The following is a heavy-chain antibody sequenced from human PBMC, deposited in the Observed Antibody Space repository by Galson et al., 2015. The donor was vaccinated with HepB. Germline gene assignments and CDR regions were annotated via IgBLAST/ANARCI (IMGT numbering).Heavy chain of an antibody. CDR1: GYTFTSYG. Sequence: SVKVSCKASGYTFTSYGISWVRQAPGQGLEWMGWISAYNGHSNYAQKLQGRVTMTTDTSTSIAYMQLRSLRSDDTAVYYCARTFLLGLGTPGWFDPWGQGTLVTVSS. D-gene: IGHD3/OR15-3a*01. CDR3: ARTFLLGLGTPGWFDP. V-gene: IGHV1-18*04. J-gene: IGHJ5*02. CDR2: ISAYNGHS.